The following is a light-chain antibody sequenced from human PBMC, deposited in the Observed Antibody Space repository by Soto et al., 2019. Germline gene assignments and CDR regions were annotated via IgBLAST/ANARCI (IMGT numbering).Light chain of an antibody. V-gene: IGKV1-12*01. Sequence: DIQMTQSPSSVSASVGDRVTITCRTSQGVSRWLGWYQQKPGTAPKLLIYGVSSLQSGVPSRFGGSGSGTDFTLTISSLQPEYCATYYCQQGNSFPLTFGRGTKVDSK. CDR1: QGVSRW. J-gene: IGKJ3*01. CDR2: GVS. CDR3: QQGNSFPLT.